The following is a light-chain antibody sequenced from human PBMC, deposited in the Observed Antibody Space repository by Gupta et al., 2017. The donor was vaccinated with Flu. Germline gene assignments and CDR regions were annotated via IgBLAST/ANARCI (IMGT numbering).Light chain of an antibody. CDR2: EDN. J-gene: IGLJ3*02. CDR3: QSYDYDNPWV. CDR1: SGNIASNY. Sequence: VTISCTRSSGNIASNYVQWYQQRPGSSPTTMIYEDNQRPSGVSDRFSGSIDSSSNSASLTISGLKSEDEADYYCQSYDYDNPWVFGGGTKLTVL. V-gene: IGLV6-57*01.